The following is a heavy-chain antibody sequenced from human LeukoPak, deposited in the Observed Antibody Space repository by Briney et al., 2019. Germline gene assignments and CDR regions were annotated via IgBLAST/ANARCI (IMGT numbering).Heavy chain of an antibody. CDR1: GFTFSNYW. V-gene: IGHV3-7*05. CDR2: IKEDGSQK. J-gene: IGHJ3*02. CDR3: ARSNAFDI. Sequence: GGSLRLSCAASGFTFSNYWMSWVRQAPGKGLEWVANIKEDGSQKYYVDSVKGRFTISRDNAKNSLYLQMDSLRAEDTAVYYCARSNAFDIWGQGTKVTVSS.